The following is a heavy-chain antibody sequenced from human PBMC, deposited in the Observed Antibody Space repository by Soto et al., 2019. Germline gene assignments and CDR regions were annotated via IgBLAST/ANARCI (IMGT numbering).Heavy chain of an antibody. CDR3: AREITGGDFLGYGYYMDV. J-gene: IGHJ6*03. Sequence: GGSLRLSCAASGFTFSSYSMNWVRQAPGKGLEWVSSISSSSSYIYYADSVKGRFTISRDNAKNSLYLQMNSLRAEDTAVYYCAREITGGDFLGYGYYMDVWGKGTTVTVSS. CDR1: GFTFSSYS. V-gene: IGHV3-21*01. D-gene: IGHD4-17*01. CDR2: ISSSSSYI.